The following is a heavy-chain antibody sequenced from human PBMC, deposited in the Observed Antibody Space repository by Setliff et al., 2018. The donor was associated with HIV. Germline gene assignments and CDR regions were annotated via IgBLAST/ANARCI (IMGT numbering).Heavy chain of an antibody. CDR1: GYSLSSGFY. V-gene: IGHV4-38-2*02. CDR3: SRRTIWGDAFDI. D-gene: IGHD3-16*01. Sequence: SETLSLTCNVSGYSLSSGFYWGWFRQPPGKGLEWIGDIFHTGNTDQNPSLKSRVTLSVETSENQFSLRLNSVTAADTAVYYCSRRTIWGDAFDIWGQGTMVTVSS. J-gene: IGHJ3*02. CDR2: IFHTGNT.